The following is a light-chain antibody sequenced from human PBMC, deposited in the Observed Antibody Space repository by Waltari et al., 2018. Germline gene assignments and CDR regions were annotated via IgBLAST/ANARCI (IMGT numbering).Light chain of an antibody. CDR1: ALPKKY. CDR3: YSTDFSGHDRV. CDR2: EDI. Sequence: TQPPSVSVSPGQTARITCSGDALPKKYAYWYQQKSGQAPVLVIYEDIKRPTGIPERFSGSSSGTTATLTISGAHVEDEADYYCYSTDFSGHDRVFGGGTKLTVL. V-gene: IGLV3-10*01. J-gene: IGLJ3*02.